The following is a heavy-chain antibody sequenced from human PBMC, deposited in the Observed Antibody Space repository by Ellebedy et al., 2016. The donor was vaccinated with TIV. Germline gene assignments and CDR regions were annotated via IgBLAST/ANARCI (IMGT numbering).Heavy chain of an antibody. D-gene: IGHD6-13*01. V-gene: IGHV1-2*02. Sequence: AALVKVSCKASGYTFTGYYIHWVRQAPGQGLEWMGWINPNSGVTNYARKFQGRVTMTRDTSITSGYMELRRLRSDDTAMYYCARDPRAAGTNWYFDLWGRGTLVTVSS. CDR1: GYTFTGYY. CDR2: INPNSGVT. CDR3: ARDPRAAGTNWYFDL. J-gene: IGHJ2*01.